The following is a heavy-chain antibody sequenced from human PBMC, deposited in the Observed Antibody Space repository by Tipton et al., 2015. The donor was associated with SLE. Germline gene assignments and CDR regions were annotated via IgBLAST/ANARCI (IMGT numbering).Heavy chain of an antibody. CDR2: IYYSGST. CDR3: ARRGWSGLTDDAFDI. Sequence: TLSLTCAVYGGSFSGYYWSWIRQPPGKGLEWIGYIYYSGSTNYNPSRKSRVTISVDTSKNQFSLKLSSVTAADTAVYYCARRGWSGLTDDAFDIWGQGTMVTVSS. D-gene: IGHD3-9*01. V-gene: IGHV4-59*08. J-gene: IGHJ3*02. CDR1: GGSFSGYY.